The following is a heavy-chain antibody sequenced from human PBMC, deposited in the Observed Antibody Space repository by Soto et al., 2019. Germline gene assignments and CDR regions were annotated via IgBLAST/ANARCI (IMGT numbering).Heavy chain of an antibody. Sequence: QVQLQESGPGLVKPSQTLSLTCTVSGGSISSGDYYWSWIRQPPGKGLEWIGYIYYSGSTHYNPSLKSRITISVDTSQDQFSLQLSCVTAADTALYYCARARRDCGVDCYQNFECWGQGTLVTVSS. CDR1: GGSISSGDYY. CDR2: IYYSGST. V-gene: IGHV4-30-4*01. J-gene: IGHJ4*02. D-gene: IGHD2-21*02. CDR3: ARARRDCGVDCYQNFEC.